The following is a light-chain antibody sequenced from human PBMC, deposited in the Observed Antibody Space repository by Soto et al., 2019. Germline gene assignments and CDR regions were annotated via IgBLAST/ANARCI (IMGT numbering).Light chain of an antibody. J-gene: IGLJ1*01. CDR1: SSNIGSHT. V-gene: IGLV1-44*01. Sequence: QSVLTQPPSTSGTPGQRVAISCSGTSSNIGSHTVNWYQQLPGTAPKLLIYGDDQRPSGVPDRFSGSKSGTSASLAITGLQAEDEADYYCQSSASSLNVFGTGTQVTV. CDR2: GDD. CDR3: QSSASSLNV.